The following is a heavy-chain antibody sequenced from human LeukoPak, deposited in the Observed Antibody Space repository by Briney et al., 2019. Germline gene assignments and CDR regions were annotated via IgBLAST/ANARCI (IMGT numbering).Heavy chain of an antibody. Sequence: GGSLRLSCEASGFTFIRYWMHWVRQAPGKGLVWVSRIKSDGKTNYADSVKGRFTISRDNAKNTVSLQMDSLRAEDTGVYYCARAPSEVGGYYPEYFRHWGQGTLVTVSS. D-gene: IGHD3-22*01. CDR1: GFTFIRYW. J-gene: IGHJ1*01. CDR2: IKSDGKT. CDR3: ARAPSEVGGYYPEYFRH. V-gene: IGHV3-74*01.